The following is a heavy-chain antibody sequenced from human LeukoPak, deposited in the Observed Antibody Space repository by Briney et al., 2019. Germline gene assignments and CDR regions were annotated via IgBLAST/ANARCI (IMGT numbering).Heavy chain of an antibody. V-gene: IGHV3-23*01. Sequence: GGSLRLSCAASGFTFSDYAMSWVRQAPGKGLEWVSVISGSAGSTYSADSVKGRFTISRDNAKNTLYLQMKSLRVEDTAVYYCAKGDTAFWGSCRCLDSWSQGTLVTVSS. D-gene: IGHD3-16*02. CDR2: ISGSAGST. CDR3: AKGDTAFWGSCRCLDS. CDR1: GFTFSDYA. J-gene: IGHJ4*02.